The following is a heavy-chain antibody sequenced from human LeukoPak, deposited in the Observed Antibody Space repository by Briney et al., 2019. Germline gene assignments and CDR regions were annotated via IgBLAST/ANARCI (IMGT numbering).Heavy chain of an antibody. Sequence: GASVKLSCKASGDTFSSYAISWVRQAPGQGLEWMGRIIPILGIANYAQKFQGRVTITADKSTSTAYMELSSLRSEDTAVYYCASLATDYYGSGPLMDVWGQGTTVTVSS. CDR3: ASLATDYYGSGPLMDV. CDR1: GDTFSSYA. J-gene: IGHJ6*02. D-gene: IGHD3-10*01. CDR2: IIPILGIA. V-gene: IGHV1-69*04.